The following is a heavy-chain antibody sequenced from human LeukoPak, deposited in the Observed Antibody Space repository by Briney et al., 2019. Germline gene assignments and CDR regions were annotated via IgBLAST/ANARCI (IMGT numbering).Heavy chain of an antibody. Sequence: SETLSPTCTVSDSSISSGSYYLSWIRQPPLKGLEWIGYIYYSGSTNSNPSLKSRVTISIATSKNQLSLKLSSVTAADTAVCYCAKAEVLPDYYDNSGGFDYWGQGMLVTVSS. D-gene: IGHD3-22*01. CDR1: DSSISSGSYY. J-gene: IGHJ4*02. V-gene: IGHV4-61*01. CDR2: IYYSGST. CDR3: AKAEVLPDYYDNSGGFDY.